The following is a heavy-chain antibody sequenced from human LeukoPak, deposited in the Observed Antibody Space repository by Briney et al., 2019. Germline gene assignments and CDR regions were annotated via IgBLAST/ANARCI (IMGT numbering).Heavy chain of an antibody. V-gene: IGHV3-15*01. Sequence: GGSLRLSCAASGFTFSNAWMSWVRQAPGKGLEWVGRIKSKTDGGTTDHAAPVKGRFTISRDDSKNTLDLQMNSLKIEDTAVYYCTTQQQLEGLFDYWGQGTLVTVSS. D-gene: IGHD6-13*01. CDR2: IKSKTDGGTT. J-gene: IGHJ4*02. CDR3: TTQQQLEGLFDY. CDR1: GFTFSNAW.